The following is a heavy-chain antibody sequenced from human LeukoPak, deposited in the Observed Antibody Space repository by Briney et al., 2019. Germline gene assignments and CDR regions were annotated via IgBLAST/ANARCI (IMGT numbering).Heavy chain of an antibody. CDR1: GYTFTGYY. Sequence: GASVKVSCKASGYTFTGYYMHWVRQAPGQGLEWMGWINTGNGNTKYSHEFQGRVTITRDTSASTAYMELSSLRSEDTAVYYCARVRGYCRGGSCSDAFDIWGQGTMVTVFS. CDR2: INTGNGNT. J-gene: IGHJ3*02. CDR3: ARVRGYCRGGSCSDAFDI. V-gene: IGHV1-3*04. D-gene: IGHD2-15*01.